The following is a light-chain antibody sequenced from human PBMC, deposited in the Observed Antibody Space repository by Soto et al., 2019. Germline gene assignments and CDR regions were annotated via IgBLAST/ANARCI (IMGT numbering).Light chain of an antibody. CDR1: QTISSY. V-gene: IGKV1-5*01. J-gene: IGKJ1*01. CDR2: DAS. Sequence: DIQMTQSPSSLSASVGDRVTITCRTSQTISSYLNWYQQKPGKAPKPLIYDASSLQSGVPSRFSGSGSGTEFTLTISSLQPDDFATYYCQHYNSYSEAFGQGTKVDIK. CDR3: QHYNSYSEA.